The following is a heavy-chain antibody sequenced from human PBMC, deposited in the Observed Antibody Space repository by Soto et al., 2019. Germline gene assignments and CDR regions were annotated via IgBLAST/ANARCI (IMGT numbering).Heavy chain of an antibody. J-gene: IGHJ6*02. D-gene: IGHD2-2*01. Sequence: SVKVSCKASGYTFTYCSLHWLQQAPGQGLERMRWITLYNGNTNYAKKFQGRVTITRDISLRTAYMELSSLRSEDTAVYYCERDTTPSDAWGQGTTVTVSS. CDR2: ITLYNGNT. CDR3: ERDTTPSDA. CDR1: GYTFTYCS. V-gene: IGHV1-45*02.